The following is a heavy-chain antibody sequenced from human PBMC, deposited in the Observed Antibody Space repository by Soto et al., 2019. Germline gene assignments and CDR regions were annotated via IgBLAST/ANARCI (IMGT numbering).Heavy chain of an antibody. CDR2: ISSYGSDT. Sequence: EVQLVESGGGLVLPGGSLRLSCAASGFTFSRYWMHWVRQAPGKGLVWVSRISSYGSDTHYADSVKGRFNISRDNATNTLYLQLISLSADDTAVYYCASNYAYAEGYYWYGIDVWGQGTTVTVSS. CDR1: GFTFSRYW. V-gene: IGHV3-74*01. CDR3: ASNYAYAEGYYWYGIDV. D-gene: IGHD2-2*01. J-gene: IGHJ6*02.